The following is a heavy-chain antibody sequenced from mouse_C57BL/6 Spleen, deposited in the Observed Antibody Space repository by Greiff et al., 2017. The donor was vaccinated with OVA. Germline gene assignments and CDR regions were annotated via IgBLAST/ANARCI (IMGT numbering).Heavy chain of an antibody. CDR1: GYTFTDYE. V-gene: IGHV1-15*01. CDR2: IDPETGGT. CDR3: TNHARFAY. Sequence: VKLQESGAELVRPGASVTLSCKASGYTFTDYEMHWVKQTPVHGLEWIGAIDPETGGTAYNQKFKGKAILTADKSSSTAYMELRSLTSEDSAVYYCTNHARFAYWGQGTLVTVSA. J-gene: IGHJ3*01.